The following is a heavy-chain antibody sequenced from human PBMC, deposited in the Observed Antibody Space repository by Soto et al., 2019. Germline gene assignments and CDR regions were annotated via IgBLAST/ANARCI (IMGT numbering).Heavy chain of an antibody. CDR1: GFTFSSYS. V-gene: IGHV3-21*01. J-gene: IGHJ6*02. CDR2: ISSSSRYI. D-gene: IGHD3-22*01. CDR3: ARDGGDYYDSSGYYGYYGLDV. Sequence: GGSLRLSCAASGFTFSSYSMNWVRQAPGKGLEWVSSISSSSRYIYSADSVKGRFTISRDNAKNSLYLQMNSLRAEDTAVYYCARDGGDYYDSSGYYGYYGLDVWGQGTTVTVSS.